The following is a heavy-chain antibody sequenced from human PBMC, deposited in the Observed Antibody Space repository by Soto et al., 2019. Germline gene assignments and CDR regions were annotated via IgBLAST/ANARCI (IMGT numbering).Heavy chain of an antibody. CDR3: AIGRSELERRYNYYYGMDV. CDR2: IYYSGST. V-gene: IGHV4-31*03. CDR1: GGSISSGVYY. J-gene: IGHJ6*02. D-gene: IGHD1-1*01. Sequence: PSETLSLTCTVSGGSISSGVYYWSWVRHHPGNGLEWIGYIYYSGSTYYNPSLKSRVTISVYTSKNQFSLKLSSVTAADTAVYYCAIGRSELERRYNYYYGMDVWGQGPTITV.